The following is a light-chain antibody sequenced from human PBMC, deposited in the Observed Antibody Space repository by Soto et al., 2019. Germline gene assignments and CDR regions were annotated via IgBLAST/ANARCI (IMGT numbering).Light chain of an antibody. J-gene: IGKJ1*01. Sequence: DIQMTQSPSTLSASVGDRVTITCRASQSISSWLAWYQQKPGKAPKLLIYKASSLQSGGPSSFSGSGSGTEFTLTISSLQPDDFATYYCHQYNSYSPGFGQGTKVEIK. CDR1: QSISSW. CDR2: KAS. V-gene: IGKV1-5*03. CDR3: HQYNSYSPG.